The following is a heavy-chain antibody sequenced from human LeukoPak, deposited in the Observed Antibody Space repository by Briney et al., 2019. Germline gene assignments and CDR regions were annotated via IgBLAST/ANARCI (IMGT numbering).Heavy chain of an antibody. CDR1: GGSISSGSHY. CDR3: AATDVLIRNWFDP. V-gene: IGHV4-61*02. J-gene: IGHJ5*02. CDR2: IYTSGST. D-gene: IGHD2-8*02. Sequence: PSETLSLTCTVSGGSISSGSHYWSWIRQPAGKGLEWIGRIYTSGSTNYNPSLKSRVTMSVDTSKNQFSLKLSSVTAADTAVYYCAATDVLIRNWFDPWGQGTLVTVSS.